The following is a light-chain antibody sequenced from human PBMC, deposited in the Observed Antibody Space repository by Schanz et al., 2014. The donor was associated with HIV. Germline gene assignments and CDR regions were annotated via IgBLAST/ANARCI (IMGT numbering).Light chain of an antibody. J-gene: IGKJ1*01. Sequence: DFQMTQSPSSLSASVGDRVTITCRASQNVNSYLNWYQQKPGKAPQLLIYASSTLQPGVPSRFSGSGSGTVFTLTISSLQPEDFATYYCQQSYNTPTFGQGTRVEIK. V-gene: IGKV1-39*01. CDR3: QQSYNTPT. CDR1: QNVNSY. CDR2: ASS.